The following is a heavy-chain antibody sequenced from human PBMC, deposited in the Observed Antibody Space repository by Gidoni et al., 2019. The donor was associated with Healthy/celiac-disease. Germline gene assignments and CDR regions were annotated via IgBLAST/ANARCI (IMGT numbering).Heavy chain of an antibody. CDR3: ARHVWTVGATQPFDY. D-gene: IGHD1-26*01. V-gene: IGHV4-39*01. J-gene: IGHJ4*02. CDR2: IYYSGST. Sequence: QLQLQESCPGLVKPSETLSLTCTVSGGSISSSSYYWGWIRQPPGKGLEWIGSIYYSGSTYYNPSLKSRVTISVDTSKNQFSLKLSSVTAADTAVYYCARHVWTVGATQPFDYWGQGTLVTVSS. CDR1: GGSISSSSYY.